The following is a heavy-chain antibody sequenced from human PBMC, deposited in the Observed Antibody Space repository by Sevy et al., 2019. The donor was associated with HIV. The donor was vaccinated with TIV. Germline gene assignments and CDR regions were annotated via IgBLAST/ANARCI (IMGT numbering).Heavy chain of an antibody. CDR1: GFSLDDYA. D-gene: IGHD1-26*01. V-gene: IGHV3-9*01. CDR2: ISWNSGSI. Sequence: GGSLRLSCAASGFSLDDYAMHWVRQSSGKGLEWVAGISWNSGSIGYADSVMGRFTISRDNARNTLYLQMNNMRSEDTALYYCARDIGAGSNSETSSPPFFFYYFDSWGQGTLVTVSS. CDR3: ARDIGAGSNSETSSPPFFFYYFDS. J-gene: IGHJ4*02.